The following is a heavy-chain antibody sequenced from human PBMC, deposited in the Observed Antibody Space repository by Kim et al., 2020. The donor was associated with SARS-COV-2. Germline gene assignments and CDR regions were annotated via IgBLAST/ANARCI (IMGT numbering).Heavy chain of an antibody. V-gene: IGHV4-39*01. CDR2: IYYSGST. J-gene: IGHJ3*02. Sequence: SETLSLTCTVSGGSISSSSYYWGWIRQPPGKGLEWIGSIYYSGSTYYNPSLKSRVTISVDTSKNQFSLKLSSVTAADTAVYYCARQSSPLYYYDSSGYQLGAFDIWGQGTMVTVSS. CDR1: GGSISSSSYY. CDR3: ARQSSPLYYYDSSGYQLGAFDI. D-gene: IGHD3-22*01.